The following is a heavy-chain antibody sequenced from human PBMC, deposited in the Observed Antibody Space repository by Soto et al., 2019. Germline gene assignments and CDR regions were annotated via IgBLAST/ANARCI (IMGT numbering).Heavy chain of an antibody. V-gene: IGHV5-51*01. CDR2: IYPGDSDT. J-gene: IGHJ6*02. D-gene: IGHD2-15*01. Sequence: GESLKISCKGSGYSFTNYWIGWVRQMPGKGLEWMGIIYPGDSDTRYSPSFQGQVTISADKSISTAYLQWSSLKASDSAMYFCARRLLSSSTTFPRGVDVWGQGTTVPVS. CDR1: GYSFTNYW. CDR3: ARRLLSSSTTFPRGVDV.